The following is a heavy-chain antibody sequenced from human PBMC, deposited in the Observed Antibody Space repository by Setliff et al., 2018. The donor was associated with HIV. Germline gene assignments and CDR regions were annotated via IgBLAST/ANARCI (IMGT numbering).Heavy chain of an antibody. CDR1: GGPFISYY. Sequence: SETLSLTCTVPGGPFISYYWSWIRQSAGKGLEWIGRIYTSGRTKYNPSLESRVTMSVDTSTNQFTLKLRSMTAADTAVYYCSSTVPAQLMSFHVWGQGTVVTVSS. CDR2: IYTSGRT. J-gene: IGHJ3*01. D-gene: IGHD2-21*02. V-gene: IGHV4-4*07. CDR3: SSTVPAQLMSFHV.